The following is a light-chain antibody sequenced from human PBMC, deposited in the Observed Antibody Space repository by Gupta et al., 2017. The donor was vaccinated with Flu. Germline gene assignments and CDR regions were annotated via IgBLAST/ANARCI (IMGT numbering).Light chain of an antibody. J-gene: IGLJ2*01. Sequence: TVTNSSTGRSAEIGNDYVYWYQHRPGTAPNLLIYKIDKRPPGIPARFSGSKSGASATLAINWLQAAAEADYYCAARDYDRSTAVFGGGTKLTVL. CDR2: KID. CDR3: AARDYDRSTAV. V-gene: IGLV1-51*02. CDR1: SAEIGNDY.